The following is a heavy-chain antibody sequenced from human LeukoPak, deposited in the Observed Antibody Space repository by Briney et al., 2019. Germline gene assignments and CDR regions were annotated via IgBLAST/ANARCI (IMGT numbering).Heavy chain of an antibody. CDR3: AREGRVYYGDFDY. V-gene: IGHV3-11*01. J-gene: IGHJ4*02. CDR2: IRSDGSTI. Sequence: GRSLRLSCSASGFTFSDYDMNWIRQAPGKGLEWVSYIRSDGSTIYDADSVKGRFTISRDNAKNSLYPQMNSLRAEDTAVYYCAREGRVYYGDFDYWGQGTLVTVSS. D-gene: IGHD3-22*01. CDR1: GFTFSDYD.